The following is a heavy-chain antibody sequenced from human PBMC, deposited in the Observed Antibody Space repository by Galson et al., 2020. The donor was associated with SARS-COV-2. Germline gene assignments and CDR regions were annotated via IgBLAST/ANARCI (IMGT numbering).Heavy chain of an antibody. CDR2: MYWDDDK. D-gene: IGHD3-3*01. V-gene: IGHV2-5*02. Sequence: SGPTLVKPTQTLTLTCTFSGFSLSTSGVGVGWIRQPPGKALEWLALMYWDDDKRYSPSLKSRLTITKDTSKNQVVLTMTNMDPVDTATYYCAHRRAVFGAPYFDYWGQGTLVTVSS. CDR1: GFSLSTSGVG. CDR3: AHRRAVFGAPYFDY. J-gene: IGHJ4*02.